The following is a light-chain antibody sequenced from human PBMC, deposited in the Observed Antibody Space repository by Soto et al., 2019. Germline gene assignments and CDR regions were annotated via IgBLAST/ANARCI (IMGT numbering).Light chain of an antibody. V-gene: IGKV3-20*01. CDR1: QSVSSSY. J-gene: IGKJ1*01. CDR3: QQYGRSPRT. CDR2: GAS. Sequence: EIVLTQSPGTLSLSPGERATLSCRASQSVSSSYLAWYQQKPGQAPRLLIYGASSRATGIPDRFSGSGSGTEFTPTISRLQPEDFAVYYCQQYGRSPRTFGQGTKVEIK.